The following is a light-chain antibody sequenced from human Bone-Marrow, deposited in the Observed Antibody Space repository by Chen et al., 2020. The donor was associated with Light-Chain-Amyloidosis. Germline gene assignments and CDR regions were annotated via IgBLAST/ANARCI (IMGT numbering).Light chain of an antibody. V-gene: IGLV2-14*01. CDR2: EVT. J-gene: IGLJ1*01. Sequence: QSALTPPASVSGSPGQSITISCTGTSSDVGGDNHVSWYQQHPDKAPTLMIYEVTNRPLWVPVRFSGSKSDNTASLTIAGLQTEDEADYFCSAYTSTNTLVFGSGTRVTVL. CDR1: SSDVGGDNH. CDR3: SAYTSTNTLV.